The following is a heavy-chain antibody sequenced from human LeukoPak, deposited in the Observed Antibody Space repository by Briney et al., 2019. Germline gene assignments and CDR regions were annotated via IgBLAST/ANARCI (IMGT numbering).Heavy chain of an antibody. J-gene: IGHJ4*02. CDR2: IYYSGST. Sequence: SETLSLTCTVSGGSISSYYWSWIRQPPGKGLEWIGYIYYSGSTNYNPSLKSRVTISVDTSKNQFSLKLSSVTAADTAVYYCARTRDGYNFLDYWGQGTLVTVSS. CDR1: GGSISSYY. CDR3: ARTRDGYNFLDY. D-gene: IGHD5-24*01. V-gene: IGHV4-59*08.